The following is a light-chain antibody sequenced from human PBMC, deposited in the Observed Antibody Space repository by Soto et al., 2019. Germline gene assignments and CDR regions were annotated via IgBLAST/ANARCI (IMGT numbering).Light chain of an antibody. CDR3: QQYGSSGT. J-gene: IGKJ1*01. CDR1: ETVASNY. CDR2: GAS. Sequence: EIVLTQSPGTLSLSPGERATLSCRASETVASNYLAWYQHKPGQAPRLLFFGASNRATGIPDRFSGSGSGTDFTPTISRLEPEDFAVYYCQQYGSSGTFGQGTKVDIK. V-gene: IGKV3-20*01.